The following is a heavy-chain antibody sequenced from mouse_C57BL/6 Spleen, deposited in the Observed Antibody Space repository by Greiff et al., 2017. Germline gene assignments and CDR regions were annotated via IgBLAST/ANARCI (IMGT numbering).Heavy chain of an antibody. CDR2: INPSSGYT. D-gene: IGHD1-3*01. CDR1: GYTFTSYT. V-gene: IGHV1-4*01. J-gene: IGHJ2*01. Sequence: VQLQQSGAELARPGASVKMSCKASGYTFTSYTMHWVKQRPGQGLEWIGYINPSSGYTKYNQKFKYKSTLTADKSSSTAYMQLSSLTSEDSAVYYCARGDIYCFDYWGQGTTLTVSS. CDR3: ARGDIYCFDY.